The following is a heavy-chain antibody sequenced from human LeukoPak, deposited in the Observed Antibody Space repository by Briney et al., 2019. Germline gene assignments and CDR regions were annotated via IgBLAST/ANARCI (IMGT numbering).Heavy chain of an antibody. CDR2: LYSDGNT. CDR1: GFTLITND. J-gene: IGHJ4*02. V-gene: IGHV3-53*01. Sequence: PGGSLRLSCAASGFTLITNDMTCVCPAPGKGLEWVSDLYSDGNTKYADAVQGRFTISRDNSKNTLYLEMNSLSPDDTAVYYCARGVEPLAANTLAYWGQGTLVTVSS. D-gene: IGHD1-14*01. CDR3: ARGVEPLAANTLAY.